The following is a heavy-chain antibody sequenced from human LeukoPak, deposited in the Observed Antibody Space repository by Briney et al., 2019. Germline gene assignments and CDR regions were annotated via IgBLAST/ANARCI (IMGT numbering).Heavy chain of an antibody. J-gene: IGHJ3*02. CDR3: SRERREWFHDAFDI. CDR1: GGSISNYY. D-gene: IGHD3-10*01. Sequence: PSETLSLTCTVSGGSISNYYWNWIRQSPGKGLEWIGYIYYTGSTNYNPSLKSRVTISVDTSKNQLSLKLSSVTAADTAVYYFSRERREWFHDAFDIWGQGTTVTVSS. V-gene: IGHV4-59*01. CDR2: IYYTGST.